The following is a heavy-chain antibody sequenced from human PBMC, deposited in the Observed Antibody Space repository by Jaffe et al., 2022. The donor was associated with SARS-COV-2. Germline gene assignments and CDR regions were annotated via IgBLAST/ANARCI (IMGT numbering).Heavy chain of an antibody. Sequence: QVQLVESGGGVVQPGRSLRLSCAASGFSFSNYGMYWVRQAPGKGLEWVAVILYDGSKKYYADSVKGRFTISRDNSKNTLYLQMNSLRVDDTAVYYCARAGRDGLYAGGLPYFYFGMDVWGQGTTVTVSS. J-gene: IGHJ6*02. CDR1: GFSFSNYG. CDR2: ILYDGSKK. V-gene: IGHV3-30*03. D-gene: IGHD4-17*01. CDR3: ARAGRDGLYAGGLPYFYFGMDV.